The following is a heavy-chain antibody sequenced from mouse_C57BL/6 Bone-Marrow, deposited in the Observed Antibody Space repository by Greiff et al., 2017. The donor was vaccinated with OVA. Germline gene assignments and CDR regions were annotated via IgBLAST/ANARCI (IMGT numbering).Heavy chain of an antibody. CDR1: GYTFTSYW. Sequence: VKLQQPGAELVRPGTSVKLSCKASGYTFTSYWMHWVKQRPGQGLEWIGVIDPSDSYTNYNQKFKGKATLTVDTSSSTAYMQLSSLTSEDSAVYYCARDYGSSILDYWGQGTTLTVSS. D-gene: IGHD1-1*01. CDR3: ARDYGSSILDY. V-gene: IGHV1-59*01. CDR2: IDPSDSYT. J-gene: IGHJ2*01.